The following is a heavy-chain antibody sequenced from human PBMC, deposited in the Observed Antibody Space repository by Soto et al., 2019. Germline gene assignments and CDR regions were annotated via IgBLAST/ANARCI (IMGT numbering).Heavy chain of an antibody. D-gene: IGHD3-3*01. CDR2: ISAYNGNT. CDR3: ARDRGDYDFWSGYYPRGDAFDI. J-gene: IGHJ3*02. Sequence: VQLVQSGAEVKKPGASVKVSCKASGYTFTSYGISWVRQAPGQGLEWMGWISAYNGNTNYAQKLQGRVTMTTDTSTSTAYMELRSLRSDDTAVYYCARDRGDYDFWSGYYPRGDAFDIWGQGTMVTVSS. CDR1: GYTFTSYG. V-gene: IGHV1-18*01.